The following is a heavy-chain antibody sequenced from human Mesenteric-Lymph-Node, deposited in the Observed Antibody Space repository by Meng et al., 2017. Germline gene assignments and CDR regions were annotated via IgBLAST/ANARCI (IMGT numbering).Heavy chain of an antibody. J-gene: IGHJ6*02. CDR1: GGSFSDFY. CDR3: ARGHSVTTPPYYYGMDV. D-gene: IGHD4-17*01. CDR2: INHSGST. Sequence: SETLSLTCAVYGGSFSDFYWSWIRQPPGKGLEWIGEINHSGSTNSNPSLKSRVTISVDTSKNQFSLRLSSVTAADTAVYYCARGHSVTTPPYYYGMDVWGQGTTVTVSS. V-gene: IGHV4-34*01.